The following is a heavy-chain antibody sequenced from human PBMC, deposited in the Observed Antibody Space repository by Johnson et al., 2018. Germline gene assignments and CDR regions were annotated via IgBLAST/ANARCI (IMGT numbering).Heavy chain of an antibody. Sequence: EVQLVESGGGLVQPGRSLRLSCAASGFTFDDYAMHWVRQAPGKGLEWVSGISWNSGSIGYADSVKGRFTISRDNAKTSLYLQMNSLRAEDTALYYCAKGVTMIVVDAFNIWGQGTMVTVSS. D-gene: IGHD3-22*01. V-gene: IGHV3-9*01. CDR3: AKGVTMIVVDAFNI. CDR1: GFTFDDYA. CDR2: ISWNSGSI. J-gene: IGHJ3*02.